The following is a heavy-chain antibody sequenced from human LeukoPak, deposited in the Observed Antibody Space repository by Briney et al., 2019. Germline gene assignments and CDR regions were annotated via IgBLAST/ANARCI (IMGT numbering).Heavy chain of an antibody. CDR1: GFTFSSYA. D-gene: IGHD2-15*01. V-gene: IGHV3-64*01. Sequence: GGSLRLSCAASGFTFSSYAMHWVRQAPGKGLEYVSAISSNGGSTYYANSVKGRFTISRDNSKNTLYLQMGSLRDEDMAVYYCARDRYCSGGSCYGTMDYWGQGTLVTVSS. CDR3: ARDRYCSGGSCYGTMDY. J-gene: IGHJ4*02. CDR2: ISSNGGST.